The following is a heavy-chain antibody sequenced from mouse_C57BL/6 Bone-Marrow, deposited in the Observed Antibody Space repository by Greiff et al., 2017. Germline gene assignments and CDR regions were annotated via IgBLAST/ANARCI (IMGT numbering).Heavy chain of an antibody. CDR1: GFSFTSYG. D-gene: IGHD2-3*01. V-gene: IGHV2-5*01. Sequence: VKLMESGPGLVQPSQSLSITCTVSGFSFTSYGVHWVRQSPGKGLEWLGVIWRGGSTDYNAAFMSRLSITKDNSKSQVFFKMNSLQADDTAIYYCARTWLLDAMDYWGQGTSVTVSS. CDR2: IWRGGST. J-gene: IGHJ4*01. CDR3: ARTWLLDAMDY.